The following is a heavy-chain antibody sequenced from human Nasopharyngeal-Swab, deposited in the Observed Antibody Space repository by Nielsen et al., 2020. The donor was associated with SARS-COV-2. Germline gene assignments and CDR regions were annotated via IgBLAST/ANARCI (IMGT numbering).Heavy chain of an antibody. V-gene: IGHV1-18*01. CDR2: ISAYNGNT. J-gene: IGHJ6*02. CDR3: AREGGDFWSGPSDYYYGMDV. CDR1: GYTFTSYG. D-gene: IGHD3-3*01. Sequence: ASVKVSCKASGYTFTSYGISRVRQAPGQGLEWMGWISAYNGNTNYAQKLQGRVTMTTDTSTSTAYMELRSLRSDDTAVYYCAREGGDFWSGPSDYYYGMDVWGQGTTVTVSS.